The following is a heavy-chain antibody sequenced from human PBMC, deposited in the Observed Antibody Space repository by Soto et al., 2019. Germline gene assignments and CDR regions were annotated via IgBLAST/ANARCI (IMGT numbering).Heavy chain of an antibody. CDR2: SKNRGQGFTI. J-gene: IGHJ4*02. D-gene: IGHD3-16*01. CDR1: GFTFNDHY. CDR3: TVWIEGACS. Sequence: HLVASGGGLVQPGGSLRLSCAASGFTFNDHYMDWVRQAPGKGLEWVARSKNRGQGFTIEYAASLKGRFTISRDDSANSLYLQMNSLETDDTAVYYCTVWIEGACSWGRGILVTVSS. V-gene: IGHV3-72*01.